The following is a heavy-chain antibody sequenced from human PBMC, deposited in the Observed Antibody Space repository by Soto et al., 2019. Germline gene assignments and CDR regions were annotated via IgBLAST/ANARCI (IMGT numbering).Heavy chain of an antibody. D-gene: IGHD2-21*01. V-gene: IGHV3-13*01. Sequence: PGGSLRLSCAASGFTFSSYDLHWVRQAPGKGLEWVSGIGSAGDTYYADSVNGRFTISRENAKKSLPLHMNNLRAGDTAVYYCARGGTVIGAFDFWGQGTVVTVSS. J-gene: IGHJ3*01. CDR2: IGSAGDT. CDR3: ARGGTVIGAFDF. CDR1: GFTFSSYD.